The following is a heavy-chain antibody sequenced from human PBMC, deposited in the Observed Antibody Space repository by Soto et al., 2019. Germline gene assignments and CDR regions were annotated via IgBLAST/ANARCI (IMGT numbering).Heavy chain of an antibody. V-gene: IGHV3-21*01. CDR1: GFTFNSYS. Sequence: PGGSLRLSCAASGFTFNSYSMNWVRQAPGNGLEWVSSISSSSYIYYADSVKGRVTIHRDNAKNSLYMQMNSLRAEDTAVYYCARVATSGRGPDSWGQGTLVTVSS. D-gene: IGHD2-15*01. CDR3: ARVATSGRGPDS. J-gene: IGHJ4*02. CDR2: ISSSSYI.